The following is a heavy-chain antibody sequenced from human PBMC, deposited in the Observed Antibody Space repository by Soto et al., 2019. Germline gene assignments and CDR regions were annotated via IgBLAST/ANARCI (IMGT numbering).Heavy chain of an antibody. Sequence: GGSLRLSCAASGFTFSSYAMSWVRQAPGKGLEWVSAISGSGGSTYYADSVKGRFTISRDNSKNTLYLQMNSLRAEDTAVYYCAKDLLHTYCSSTSCPSPYGMEVWGQRTTVT. CDR3: AKDLLHTYCSSTSCPSPYGMEV. CDR1: GFTFSSYA. V-gene: IGHV3-23*01. D-gene: IGHD2-2*01. CDR2: ISGSGGST. J-gene: IGHJ6*02.